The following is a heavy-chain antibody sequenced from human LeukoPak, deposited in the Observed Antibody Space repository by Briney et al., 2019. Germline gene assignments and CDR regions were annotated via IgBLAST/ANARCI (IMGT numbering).Heavy chain of an antibody. V-gene: IGHV1-46*01. J-gene: IGHJ4*02. D-gene: IGHD2-15*01. CDR1: GYTFTSYY. CDR3: ARAVVVVATTAGDY. Sequence: ASVKVSCKASGYTFTSYYMHWVRQAPGQGLESMGIINPSVGSTSYAQKFQGRVTMTRDSYTSTVYMELSSLRSDDTAVYYCARAVVVVATTAGDYWGQGTLVTVSS. CDR2: INPSVGST.